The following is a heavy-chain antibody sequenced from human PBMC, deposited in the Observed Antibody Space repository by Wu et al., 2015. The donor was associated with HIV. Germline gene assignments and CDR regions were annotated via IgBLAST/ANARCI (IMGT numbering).Heavy chain of an antibody. D-gene: IGHD2/OR15-2a*01. CDR1: GGTFRSHG. J-gene: IGHJ5*02. CDR3: ATINLSGWFGP. CDR2: LTAVFGTS. V-gene: IGHV1-69*01. Sequence: QVQLLQSGAEVRKPGASVRVSCKDSGGTFRSHGMSWVRQVPGQGHEWLGVLTAVFGTSRYAQKFQDRITITADESTSTVYMELRSLTSEDTAVYYCATINLSGWFGPWGQGTPVIVSS.